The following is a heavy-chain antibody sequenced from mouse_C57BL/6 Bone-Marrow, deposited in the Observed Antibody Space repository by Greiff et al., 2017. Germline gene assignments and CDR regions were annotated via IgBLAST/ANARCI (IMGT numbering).Heavy chain of an antibody. D-gene: IGHD2-2*01. CDR3: TTRGYYCAMDY. CDR2: IDPENGDT. J-gene: IGHJ4*01. Sequence: VQLQQSGAELVRPGASVKLSCTASGFNIKDDYMHWVKQRPEQGLEWIGWIDPENGDTAYASKFQGKATITADTSSNTAYLQLSSLTSEDTAVYYCTTRGYYCAMDYWGQGTSVTVSS. CDR1: GFNIKDDY. V-gene: IGHV14-4*01.